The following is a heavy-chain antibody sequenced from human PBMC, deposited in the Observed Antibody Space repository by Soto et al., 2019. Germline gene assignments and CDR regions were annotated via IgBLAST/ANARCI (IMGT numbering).Heavy chain of an antibody. V-gene: IGHV3-48*01. D-gene: IGHD1-7*01. CDR3: AKDMAGTTFVNFEY. Sequence: GGSLRLSCAASGFTFSSYSMNWVLQAPGKGLEWVSYISYSGSTIYYADSVKGRITISRDNAKNSLYLQMNSLRAEDTALYYCAKDMAGTTFVNFEYWGQGTLVTVSS. CDR1: GFTFSSYS. J-gene: IGHJ4*02. CDR2: ISYSGSTI.